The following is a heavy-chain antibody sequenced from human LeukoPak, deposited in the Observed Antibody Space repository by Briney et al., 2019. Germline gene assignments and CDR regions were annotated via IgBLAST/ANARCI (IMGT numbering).Heavy chain of an antibody. CDR2: ITWNGAST. CDR1: GFTFDDYG. V-gene: IGHV3-20*04. Sequence: PGGSLRLSCAASGFTFDDYGMSWVRQAPGKGLEWVTGITWNGASTGFADSVKGRFTTSRDNAKNSLYLGMSSLRAEDTALYYCASEYGDYSSYFDLWGRGTLVTVSS. J-gene: IGHJ2*01. CDR3: ASEYGDYSSYFDL. D-gene: IGHD4-17*01.